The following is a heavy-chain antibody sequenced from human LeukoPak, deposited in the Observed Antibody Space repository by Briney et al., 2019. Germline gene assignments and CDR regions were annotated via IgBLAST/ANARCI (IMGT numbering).Heavy chain of an antibody. CDR2: ISSSSSYI. CDR1: GFTFSSYS. D-gene: IGHD6-19*01. Sequence: GGSLRLSCAASGFTFSSYSMNWVRQAPAKGLDWLSSISSSSSYIHYADSVKGRLTISTDNSKNTLYLQMNSLRAEDTAVYYCAKDISGWSDWGQGTLVTVSS. J-gene: IGHJ4*02. V-gene: IGHV3-21*01. CDR3: AKDISGWSD.